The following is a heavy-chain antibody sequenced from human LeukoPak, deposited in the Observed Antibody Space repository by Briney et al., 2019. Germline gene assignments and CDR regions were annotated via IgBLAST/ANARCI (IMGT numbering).Heavy chain of an antibody. D-gene: IGHD3-10*01. V-gene: IGHV4-38-2*02. Sequence: PSETLSLTCTVSGYSISSGYYWGWIRQPPGKGLEWIGRIYTSGRTNYNPSLKSRVTMSVDTSKNQFSLNLSSVTAADTAVYYCPRYTTLVRGAVHNWFDPWGQGTLVTVSS. J-gene: IGHJ5*02. CDR3: PRYTTLVRGAVHNWFDP. CDR2: IYTSGRT. CDR1: GYSISSGYY.